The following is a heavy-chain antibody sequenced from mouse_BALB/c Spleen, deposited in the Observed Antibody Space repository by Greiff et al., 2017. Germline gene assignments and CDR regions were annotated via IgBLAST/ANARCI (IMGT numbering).Heavy chain of an antibody. CDR3: ARMNPPYAMDY. J-gene: IGHJ4*01. CDR2: IDPANGNT. Sequence: EVMLVESGAELVKPVASVKLSCTASGFNIKDTYMHWVKQRPEQGLEWIGRIDPANGNTKYDPKFQGKATITADTSSNTAYLQLSSLTSEDTAVYYCARMNPPYAMDYWGQGTSVTVSS. V-gene: IGHV14-3*02. CDR1: GFNIKDTY.